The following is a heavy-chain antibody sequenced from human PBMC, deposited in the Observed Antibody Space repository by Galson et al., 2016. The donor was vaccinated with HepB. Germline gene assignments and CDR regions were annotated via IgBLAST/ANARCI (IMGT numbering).Heavy chain of an antibody. J-gene: IGHJ6*02. D-gene: IGHD2-15*01. V-gene: IGHV1-69*13. CDR3: ATKPRYCSGENCYYFGMDV. CDR2: IIPIFHNV. Sequence: SVKVSCKASGVTFRSYIITWVRQAPGQGLEWMGGIIPIFHNVKSAQKFQGRVIITADASTSTAYMELSSLRPEDHAVDYCATKPRYCSGENCYYFGMDVWGQRTTVTASS. CDR1: GVTFRSYI.